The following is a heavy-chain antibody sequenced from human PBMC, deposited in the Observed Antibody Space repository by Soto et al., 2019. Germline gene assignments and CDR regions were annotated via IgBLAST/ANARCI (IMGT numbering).Heavy chain of an antibody. CDR2: IYYSGST. CDR1: GGSISSGGYY. CDR3: AVAAAGTSNFQH. J-gene: IGHJ1*01. Sequence: SETLSLTCTVSGGSISSGGYYWSWIRQHPGKGLEWIGYIYYSGSTYYSPSLKSRVTISVDTSKNQFSLKLSSVTAADTAVYYCAVAAAGTSNFQHWGQGTLVTVSS. D-gene: IGHD6-13*01. V-gene: IGHV4-31*03.